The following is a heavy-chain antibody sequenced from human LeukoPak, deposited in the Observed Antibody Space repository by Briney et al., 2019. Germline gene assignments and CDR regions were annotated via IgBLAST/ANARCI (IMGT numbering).Heavy chain of an antibody. CDR3: ARGGNIVVVPAAFTFDY. J-gene: IGHJ4*02. D-gene: IGHD2-2*01. V-gene: IGHV1-2*02. CDR1: GYTFTGYY. Sequence: ASVKVSCKASGYTFTGYYMHWVRQAPGQGLEWMGWINPNSGGTKYAQKFQGRVTMNRDTSISTAYMELSRLRSDDTAVYYCARGGNIVVVPAAFTFDYWGQGTLVTVSS. CDR2: INPNSGGT.